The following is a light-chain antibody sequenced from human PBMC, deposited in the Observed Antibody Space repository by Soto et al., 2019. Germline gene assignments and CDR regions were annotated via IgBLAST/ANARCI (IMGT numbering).Light chain of an antibody. V-gene: IGKV3-20*01. J-gene: IGKJ1*01. CDR3: YPYGFSRPQQ. Sequence: SHSPSTLSVSPLERASLSFMAAQSVSSSYLAWYQQKPGQAPRLLIYGTSSRATGIPDRFSGSGSGTNFTITIARLEREDVGASDCYPYGFSRPQQLGQGPKV. CDR2: GTS. CDR1: QSVSSSY.